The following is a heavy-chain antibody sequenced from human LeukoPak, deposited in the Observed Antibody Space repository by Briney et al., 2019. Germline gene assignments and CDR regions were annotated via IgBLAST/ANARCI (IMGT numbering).Heavy chain of an antibody. Sequence: GGSLRLSCAASGFTFSSYTMNWVRQAPGKGLEWLSYISSSSSTIYYADSVKGRFTISRDNAKNSLYLQMNSLRAEDTAVYYCAELGITMIGGVWGKGTTVTISS. CDR1: GFTFSSYT. V-gene: IGHV3-48*04. D-gene: IGHD3-10*02. CDR2: ISSSSSTI. J-gene: IGHJ6*03. CDR3: AELGITMIGGV.